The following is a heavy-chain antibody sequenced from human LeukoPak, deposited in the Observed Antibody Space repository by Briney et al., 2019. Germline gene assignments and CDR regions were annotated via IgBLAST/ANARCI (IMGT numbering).Heavy chain of an antibody. Sequence: GGSLRLSCAASGFTVSSNYMSWVRQAPGKGLEWVSVIYSGGSTYYADSVKGRFTTSRDNSKNTLYLQMNSLRAEDTAVYYCARHREQQLVPPSYYGMDVWGQGTTVTVSS. J-gene: IGHJ6*02. CDR3: ARHREQQLVPPSYYGMDV. D-gene: IGHD6-13*01. CDR2: IYSGGST. V-gene: IGHV3-66*04. CDR1: GFTVSSNY.